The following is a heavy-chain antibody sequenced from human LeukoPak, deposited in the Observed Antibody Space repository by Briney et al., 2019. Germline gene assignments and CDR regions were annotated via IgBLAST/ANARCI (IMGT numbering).Heavy chain of an antibody. D-gene: IGHD2-21*02. CDR2: ISSSGYTT. V-gene: IGHV3-23*01. CDR1: GFTFSDYA. J-gene: IGHJ4*02. Sequence: PGGSLRLSCAASGFTFSDYAMSWVRQPPGKGLEWVSAISSSGYTTYYADSVKGRFTISRDNSNNTLYLHMNSLRAEDTAVYYCAKAVAVPTALSGYYDLWGQGTLVTVSS. CDR3: AKAVAVPTALSGYYDL.